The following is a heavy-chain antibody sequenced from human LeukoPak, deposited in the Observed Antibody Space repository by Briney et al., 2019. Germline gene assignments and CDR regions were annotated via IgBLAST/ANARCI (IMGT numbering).Heavy chain of an antibody. Sequence: SETLSLTCTVSGGSISSYYWSWIRQPAGKGLEWIGRIYTSGSTNYNPSLKSRVTMSVDTSKNQFSLKLSSVTAADTAVYYCAREDLGYSSSWYNWFDPWGQGTLVTVSS. CDR2: IYTSGST. V-gene: IGHV4-4*07. J-gene: IGHJ5*02. CDR1: GGSISSYY. D-gene: IGHD6-13*01. CDR3: AREDLGYSSSWYNWFDP.